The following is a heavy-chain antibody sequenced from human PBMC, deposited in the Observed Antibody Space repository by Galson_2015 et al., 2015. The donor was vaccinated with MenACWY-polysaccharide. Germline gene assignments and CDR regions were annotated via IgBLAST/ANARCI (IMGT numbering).Heavy chain of an antibody. Sequence: LSLTCTVSGGSIRSGYFWGWIRQPPGKGLEWIASIFHSGTTYYNPSLKSRVTISVDTSKNQFSLKLSSVTAADTAVYYCARVEKYSGSFYILYWGQGTLVTVSS. CDR1: GGSIRSGYF. CDR3: ARVEKYSGSFYILY. D-gene: IGHD1-26*01. CDR2: IFHSGTT. J-gene: IGHJ4*02. V-gene: IGHV4-38-2*02.